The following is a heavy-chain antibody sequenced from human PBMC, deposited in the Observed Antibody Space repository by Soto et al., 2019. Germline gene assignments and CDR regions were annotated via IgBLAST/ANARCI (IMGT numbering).Heavy chain of an antibody. CDR2: ISSSSSYI. Sequence: PGGSLRLSCAASGFTFSSYSMNWVRQAPGKGLEWVSSISSSSSYIYYADSVKGRFTISRDNAKNSLYLKMNSLRADDMALYYCAKEGVVGPTMGYYFDYWGQGTQVTVSS. V-gene: IGHV3-21*04. J-gene: IGHJ4*02. CDR1: GFTFSSYS. CDR3: AKEGVVGPTMGYYFDY. D-gene: IGHD1-26*01.